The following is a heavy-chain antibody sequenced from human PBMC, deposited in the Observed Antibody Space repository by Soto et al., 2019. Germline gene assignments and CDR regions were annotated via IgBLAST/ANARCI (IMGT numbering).Heavy chain of an antibody. CDR3: ARDCSRTSCPIPVY. CDR2: IIPILGIA. V-gene: IGHV1-69*08. J-gene: IGHJ4*02. CDR1: GGTFSSYS. Sequence: QVQLVQSGAEVKKPGSSVKVSCKASGGTFSSYSISWVRQAPGQGLEWMGRIIPILGIANYAQKFQGRVTITADKSTSTAYMELSSLRSEDTAVYYCARDCSRTSCPIPVYWGQGTLVTVSS. D-gene: IGHD2-2*01.